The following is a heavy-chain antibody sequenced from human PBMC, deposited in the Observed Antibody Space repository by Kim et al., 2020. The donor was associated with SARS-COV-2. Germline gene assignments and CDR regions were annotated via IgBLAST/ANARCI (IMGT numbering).Heavy chain of an antibody. CDR3: TTEGLLGYSGYEPPDAFDI. CDR1: GFTFSNAW. V-gene: IGHV3-15*01. D-gene: IGHD5-12*01. CDR2: IKSKTDGGTT. J-gene: IGHJ3*02. Sequence: GGSLRLSCAASGFTFSNAWMSWVRQAPGKGLEWVGRIKSKTDGGTTDYAAPVKGRFTISRDDSKNTLYLQMNSLKTEDTAVYYCTTEGLLGYSGYEPPDAFDIWGQGTRVTVSS.